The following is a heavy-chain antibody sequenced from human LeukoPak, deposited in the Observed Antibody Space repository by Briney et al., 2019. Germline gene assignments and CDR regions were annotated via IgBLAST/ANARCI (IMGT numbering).Heavy chain of an antibody. Sequence: ASVKVSCKVSGYTFTSYGINWVRQAPGQGLEWMGWITPFNGNTDYAQKFQGRVTMTTDTSTNTAYMELRSLRSADTAVYYCARDSYDSSGSYFFLKLLDYWGQGTLVAVSS. CDR1: GYTFTSYG. CDR3: ARDSYDSSGSYFFLKLLDY. CDR2: ITPFNGNT. J-gene: IGHJ4*02. V-gene: IGHV1-18*01. D-gene: IGHD3-22*01.